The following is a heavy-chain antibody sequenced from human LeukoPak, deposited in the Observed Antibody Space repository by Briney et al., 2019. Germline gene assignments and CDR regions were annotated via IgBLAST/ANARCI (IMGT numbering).Heavy chain of an antibody. CDR1: GFTFSSYW. CDR3: ARKYSSGWYSVFDP. D-gene: IGHD6-19*01. CDR2: IKQDGSEK. J-gene: IGHJ5*02. V-gene: IGHV3-7*01. Sequence: GGSLRLSCAASGFTFSSYWMSWVRQDPGKGLEWVANIKQDGSEKYYVDSVKGRFTISRDNAKNSLYLQMNSLRAEDTAVYYCARKYSSGWYSVFDPWGQGTLVTVSS.